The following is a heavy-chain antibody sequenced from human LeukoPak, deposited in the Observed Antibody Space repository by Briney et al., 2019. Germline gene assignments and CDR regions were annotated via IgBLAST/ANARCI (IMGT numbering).Heavy chain of an antibody. CDR3: ASLGSSGDDAFDI. J-gene: IGHJ3*02. V-gene: IGHV1-18*01. CDR2: ISAYNGNT. CDR1: GYTFTSYG. D-gene: IGHD6-19*01. Sequence: GASVKFSCKASGYTFTSYGISCVRQAPGQGLEWMGWISAYNGNTNYAQKLQGRVTMTTDTSTSTAYMELRSLRSDDTAVYYCASLGSSGDDAFDIWGQGKMVTVSS.